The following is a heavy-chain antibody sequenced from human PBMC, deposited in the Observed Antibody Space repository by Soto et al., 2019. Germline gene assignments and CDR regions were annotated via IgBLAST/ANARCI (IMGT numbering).Heavy chain of an antibody. J-gene: IGHJ4*02. CDR1: GFTFSSYS. CDR2: ISSSSSYI. Sequence: GGALRLSCAASGFTFSSYSMNWVRQAPGKGLEWVSSISSSSSYIYYADSVKGRFTISRDNAKNSLYLQMNSLRAEDTAVYYCARDLXTAPRYCSGGSCYNPAYWGQGTLVTVSS. CDR3: ARDLXTAPRYCSGGSCYNPAY. V-gene: IGHV3-21*01. D-gene: IGHD2-15*01.